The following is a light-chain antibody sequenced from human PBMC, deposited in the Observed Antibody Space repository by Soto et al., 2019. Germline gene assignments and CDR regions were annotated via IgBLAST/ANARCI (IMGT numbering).Light chain of an antibody. V-gene: IGLV2-14*01. Sequence: QSALTQPASVSGSPGPSITISCTGTSSDVGGYTYVSWYQQHPGKAPKLMIYEVSNRPSGVSIRFSGSKSGNTASLTISGLQAEVEADYYGSSYTSSTSVVFGGGTKLTVL. CDR3: SSYTSSTSVV. J-gene: IGLJ2*01. CDR1: SSDVGGYTY. CDR2: EVS.